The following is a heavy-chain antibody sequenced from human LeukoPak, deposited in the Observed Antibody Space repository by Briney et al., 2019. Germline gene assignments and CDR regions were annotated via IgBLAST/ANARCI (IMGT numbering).Heavy chain of an antibody. J-gene: IGHJ6*02. CDR1: GGSISSSSYY. Sequence: SETLSLTCTVSGGSISSSSYYWGWIRQPPGKGLEWIGSIYYSGSTYYNPSLKSRATISVDTSKNQFSLKLSSVTAADTAVYYCARDLVDTARGMDVWGQGTTVTVSS. V-gene: IGHV4-39*02. CDR3: ARDLVDTARGMDV. D-gene: IGHD5-18*01. CDR2: IYYSGST.